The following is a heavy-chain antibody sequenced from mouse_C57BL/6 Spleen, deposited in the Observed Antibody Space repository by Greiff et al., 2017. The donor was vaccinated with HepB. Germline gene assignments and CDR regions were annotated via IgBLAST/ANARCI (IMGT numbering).Heavy chain of an antibody. J-gene: IGHJ4*01. Sequence: EVQLKESVAELVRPGASVKLSCTASGFNIKNTYMHWVKQRPEQGLEWIGRIDPANGNTKYAPKFQGKATITADTSSNTAYLQLSSLTSEDTAIYYCANWDGVFYYAMDYWGQGTSVTVSS. CDR3: ANWDGVFYYAMDY. CDR1: GFNIKNTY. D-gene: IGHD4-1*02. V-gene: IGHV14-3*01. CDR2: IDPANGNT.